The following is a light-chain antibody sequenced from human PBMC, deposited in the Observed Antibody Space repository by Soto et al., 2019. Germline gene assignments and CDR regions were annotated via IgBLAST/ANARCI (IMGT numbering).Light chain of an antibody. V-gene: IGLV2-8*01. Sequence: QSVLTQPPSASGSFGQSVTISCTGTSSDVGGYNYVSWYQQHQGKAPKLMIYEVSERPSGVPDRFSGSNSGNTASLTVSGLQADDEADYYCSSYSGTNYHYVFGTGTKVTVL. CDR1: SSDVGGYNY. J-gene: IGLJ1*01. CDR3: SSYSGTNYHYV. CDR2: EVS.